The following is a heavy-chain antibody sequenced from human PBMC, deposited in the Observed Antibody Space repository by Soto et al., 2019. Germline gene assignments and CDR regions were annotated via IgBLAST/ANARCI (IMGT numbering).Heavy chain of an antibody. J-gene: IGHJ6*02. Sequence: RGPLRLSCEASGFTFSSYAMNWVRQAPGKGLQRVPPISGSGGNRYYADSVKGRFTISRDNSKHTLYVEMNSLRADDTAVYYCAKDSRDCSRTSCYTYYYYYGMDGSGQGSAVSVS. CDR2: ISGSGGNR. V-gene: IGHV3-23*01. CDR1: GFTFSSYA. D-gene: IGHD2-2*02. CDR3: AKDSRDCSRTSCYTYYYYYGMDG.